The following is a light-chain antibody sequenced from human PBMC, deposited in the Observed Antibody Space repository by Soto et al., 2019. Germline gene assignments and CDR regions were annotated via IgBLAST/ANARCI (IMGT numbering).Light chain of an antibody. CDR2: DAS. J-gene: IGKJ1*01. Sequence: EIVLTQSPATLSLSPGERATLSCRASQSVSSYLAWYQQKPGQAPRLLIYDASNRATGIPARFSGGGSGTDFTLTISRLEPEDFAVYYCQQYGSSSWTFGQGTKVDIK. V-gene: IGKV3-11*01. CDR1: QSVSSY. CDR3: QQYGSSSWT.